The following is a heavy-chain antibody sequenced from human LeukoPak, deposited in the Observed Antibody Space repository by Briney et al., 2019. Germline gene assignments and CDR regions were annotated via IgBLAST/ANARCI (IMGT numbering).Heavy chain of an antibody. D-gene: IGHD6-13*01. CDR3: ARGAGKYSSSWFGPDY. CDR2: IIPILGIA. CDR1: GGTFSSYA. Sequence: GASVKVSCKASGGTFSSYAISWVRQAPGQGLEWMGRIIPILGIANYAQKFQGRVTITADKSTSTAYMELSSLRSEDTAVYYCARGAGKYSSSWFGPDYWGQGTLVTVSS. J-gene: IGHJ4*02. V-gene: IGHV1-69*04.